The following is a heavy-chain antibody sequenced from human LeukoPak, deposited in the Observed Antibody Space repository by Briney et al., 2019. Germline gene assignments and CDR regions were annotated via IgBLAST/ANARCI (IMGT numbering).Heavy chain of an antibody. J-gene: IGHJ4*02. CDR2: IYYSGST. D-gene: IGHD4-11*01. CDR3: ARTHYSNRYYFDY. V-gene: IGHV4-39*01. Sequence: PSETLSLTCTVSGGSISSSSYYWGWIRQPPGKGLEWIGSIYYSGSTYYNPSLKSRVTISVDTSKNQFSLKLSSVTAADTAVYYCARTHYSNRYYFDYWGQGTLVTVSS. CDR1: GGSISSSSYY.